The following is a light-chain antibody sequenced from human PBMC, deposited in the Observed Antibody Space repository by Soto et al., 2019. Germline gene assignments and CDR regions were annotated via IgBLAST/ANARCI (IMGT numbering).Light chain of an antibody. Sequence: QPVLTQPPSASGTPGQTIAISCSGGSSNIGSHTVNWYQQLPGTAPRLLIYSNTQRPSGVPDRFSGSKSVTSASLAISGLQSEYEGDYCCAAWCDRLNRVVFGGGTKLAVL. J-gene: IGLJ2*01. CDR2: SNT. V-gene: IGLV1-44*01. CDR3: AAWCDRLNRVV. CDR1: SSNIGSHT.